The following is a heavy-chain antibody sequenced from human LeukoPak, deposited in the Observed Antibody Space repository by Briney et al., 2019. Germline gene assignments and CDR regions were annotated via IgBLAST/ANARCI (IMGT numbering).Heavy chain of an antibody. V-gene: IGHV1-69*05. CDR2: IIPIFGTA. CDR3: ARDPGGYCSSTSCKYYYYMDV. CDR1: GYTFTSYG. D-gene: IGHD2-2*03. J-gene: IGHJ6*03. Sequence: ASVKVSCKASGYTFTSYGISWVRQAPGQGLEWMGGIIPIFGTANYAQKFQGRVTITTDESTSTAYMELSSLRSEDTAVYYCARDPGGYCSSTSCKYYYYMDVWGKGTTVTVSS.